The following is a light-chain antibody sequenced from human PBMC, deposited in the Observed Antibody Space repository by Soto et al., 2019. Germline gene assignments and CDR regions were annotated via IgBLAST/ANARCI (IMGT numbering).Light chain of an antibody. V-gene: IGLV1-51*01. Sequence: QSVLTQPPSVSAAPGQKVTISCSGGSSNIGNNYVSWYQQFPGTAPKLLIYDNDKRPSGIPDRFSGSKSGTSATLGITGLQTGDEADYYCGTWDSSLGAGVFGGGTQLTVL. CDR1: SSNIGNNY. CDR2: DND. J-gene: IGLJ2*01. CDR3: GTWDSSLGAGV.